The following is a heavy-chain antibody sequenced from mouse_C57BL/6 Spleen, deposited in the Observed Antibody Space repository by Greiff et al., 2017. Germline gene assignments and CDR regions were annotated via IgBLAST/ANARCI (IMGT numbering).Heavy chain of an antibody. Sequence: VQLQQPGAELVRPGTSVKLSCKASGYTFTSYWMHWVKQRPGQGLEWIGVIDPSDSYTNYNQKFKGKATLTVDTSSSTAYMQLSSLTSEDSAVYYCARKGYYAGYFDVWGTGTTVTVAS. CDR1: GYTFTSYW. V-gene: IGHV1-59*01. CDR3: ARKGYYAGYFDV. D-gene: IGHD2-1*01. J-gene: IGHJ1*03. CDR2: IDPSDSYT.